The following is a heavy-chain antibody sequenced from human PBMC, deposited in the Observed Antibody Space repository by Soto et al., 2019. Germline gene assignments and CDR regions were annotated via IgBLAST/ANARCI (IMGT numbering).Heavy chain of an antibody. D-gene: IGHD3-3*01. V-gene: IGHV3-48*03. Sequence: EVQLVESGGGLVQPGGSLRLSCAASGFSFSIYEMNWVRQAPGKGLEWVSYISSSGSTIYYADSVKVRFTISRDNAKNSLYLQMNSLRAEDTAVYYCARRGEWLPTLDYWGQGTLVTVSS. CDR1: GFSFSIYE. CDR2: ISSSGSTI. J-gene: IGHJ4*02. CDR3: ARRGEWLPTLDY.